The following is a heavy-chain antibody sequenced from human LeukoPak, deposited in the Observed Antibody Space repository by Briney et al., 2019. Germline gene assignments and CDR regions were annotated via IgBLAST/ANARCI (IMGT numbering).Heavy chain of an antibody. J-gene: IGHJ4*02. Sequence: GVSLRLSCAASGFTFSDYYMSWIRQAPGKGLEWVSYISSTSSYTSYADSVKGRFTISRDNAKNSLYLQMNSLRAEDTAVYYCARAANTAAGTPTLAIDYWGEGTLVSVPS. CDR2: ISSTSSYT. D-gene: IGHD6-13*01. CDR3: ARAANTAAGTPTLAIDY. CDR1: GFTFSDYY. V-gene: IGHV3-11*05.